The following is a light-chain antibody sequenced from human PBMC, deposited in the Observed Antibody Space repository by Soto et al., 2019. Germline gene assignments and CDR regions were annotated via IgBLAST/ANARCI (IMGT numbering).Light chain of an antibody. CDR2: AAS. J-gene: IGKJ2*01. Sequence: QLTQSPSFMSASVGDRVTITCRASQGIRNDLGWYQQKPGKAPKLLIYAASSLQSGVPSRFSGSGSGTDFTLTISSLQPEDFATYYCQHYNDYSYTFGPGTKV. V-gene: IGKV1-6*01. CDR3: QHYNDYSYT. CDR1: QGIRND.